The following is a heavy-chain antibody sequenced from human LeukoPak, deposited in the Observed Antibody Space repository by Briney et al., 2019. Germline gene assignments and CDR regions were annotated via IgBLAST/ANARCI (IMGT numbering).Heavy chain of an antibody. D-gene: IGHD6-19*01. CDR1: GGSISSSSYY. Sequence: SQTLSLTCTVSGGSISSSSYYWGWIRQPPGKGLEWIGSIYYSGSTYYNPSLKSRVTISVDTSKNQFSLKLSSVTAADTAVYYCARLMGSGWYYFDYWGQGTLVTVSS. V-gene: IGHV4-39*01. J-gene: IGHJ4*02. CDR3: ARLMGSGWYYFDY. CDR2: IYYSGST.